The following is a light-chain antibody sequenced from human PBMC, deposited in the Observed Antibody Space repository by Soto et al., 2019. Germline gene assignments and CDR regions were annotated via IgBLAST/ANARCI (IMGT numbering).Light chain of an antibody. CDR2: GAS. Sequence: DIQMTQSPSSLSASVGDRVTITCRASQSISRYLNWYQQKPGKAPKLLIYGASSLQSGVPSRFSGSGGDTDFSLTISSLQPEDIATYYCQQYQRYPPSFGGGTKVDIK. CDR3: QQYQRYPPS. J-gene: IGKJ4*01. CDR1: QSISRY. V-gene: IGKV1-39*01.